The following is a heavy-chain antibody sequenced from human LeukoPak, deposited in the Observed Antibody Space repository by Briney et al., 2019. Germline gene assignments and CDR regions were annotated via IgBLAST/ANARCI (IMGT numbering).Heavy chain of an antibody. Sequence: SRGSLRLSCAPSRYTFSRYAIHCVRQAPGKGLEWVAVIRHDGGNEYYGDSVKGRFTISRDNSKNTLYLQMNSLRAEDTAVYYCARGRLCSGGHCYLNFDYWGQGTLVTVSS. CDR3: ARGRLCSGGHCYLNFDY. D-gene: IGHD2-15*01. CDR2: IRHDGGNE. CDR1: RYTFSRYA. V-gene: IGHV3-33*01. J-gene: IGHJ4*02.